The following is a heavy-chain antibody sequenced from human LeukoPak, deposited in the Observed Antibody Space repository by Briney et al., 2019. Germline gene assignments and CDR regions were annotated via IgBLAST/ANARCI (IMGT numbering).Heavy chain of an antibody. J-gene: IGHJ6*02. Sequence: GASVKVSCKASGGTFGSYAISWVRQAPGQGLEWMGRIIPIFGIANYAQKFQGRVTITADKSTSTAYMELSSLRSEDTAVYYYARDWSWFGEISYYYGMDVWGQGTTVTVSS. CDR3: ARDWSWFGEISYYYGMDV. D-gene: IGHD3-10*01. CDR1: GGTFGSYA. V-gene: IGHV1-69*04. CDR2: IIPIFGIA.